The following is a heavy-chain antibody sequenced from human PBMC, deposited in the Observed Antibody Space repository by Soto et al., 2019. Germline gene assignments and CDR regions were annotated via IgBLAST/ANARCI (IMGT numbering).Heavy chain of an antibody. D-gene: IGHD3-3*01. J-gene: IGHJ2*01. V-gene: IGHV4-39*01. CDR1: GGSISSSSYY. Sequence: SETLSLTCTVSGGSISSSSYYWGWIRQPPGKGLEWIGSIYYSGSTYYNPSLKSRVTISVDTSKNQFSLKLSSVTAADTAVYYCARRYYDFWSGYYDYWYFDLWGRGTLVTAPQ. CDR2: IYYSGST. CDR3: ARRYYDFWSGYYDYWYFDL.